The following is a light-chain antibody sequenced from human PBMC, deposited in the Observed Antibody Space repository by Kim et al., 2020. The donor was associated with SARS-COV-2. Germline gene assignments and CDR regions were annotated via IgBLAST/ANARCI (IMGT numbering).Light chain of an antibody. J-gene: IGLJ1*01. V-gene: IGLV2-23*02. Sequence: QSALTQPASVSGSPGQSITISCTGTSSDVGGYNLVSWYQQYPGKAPKLMMYGVAHRPSGVSSRFSGSKSGNTASLTISGLQAEDEADYYCCSYADISTYVFGTGTQLTVL. CDR2: GVA. CDR1: SSDVGGYNL. CDR3: CSYADISTYV.